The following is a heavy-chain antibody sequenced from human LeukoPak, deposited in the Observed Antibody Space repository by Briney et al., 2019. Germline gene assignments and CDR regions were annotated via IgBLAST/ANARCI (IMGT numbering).Heavy chain of an antibody. V-gene: IGHV1-2*02. CDR2: INPNSGGT. CDR1: GYTFTGYY. D-gene: IGHD5-24*01. Sequence: TSVKVSCNASGYTFTGYYMHWVRQAPAQGLEWMGWINPNSGGTNYAQKFQGRVTMTRDTSISTAYMELSRLRSDDTAVYYCARVDRWLQLNRAIDYFFGYWGQGTLVTVSS. CDR3: ARVDRWLQLNRAIDYFFGY. J-gene: IGHJ4*02.